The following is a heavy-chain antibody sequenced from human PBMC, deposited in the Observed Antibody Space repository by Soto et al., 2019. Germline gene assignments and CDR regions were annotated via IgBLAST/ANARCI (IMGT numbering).Heavy chain of an antibody. CDR1: GFTFSSYS. V-gene: IGHV3-21*01. CDR2: ISSSSYI. CDR3: ARDRYSSSWTDYYGMDV. D-gene: IGHD6-13*01. Sequence: PVGSLRLSCAASGFTFSSYSMNWVRQAPGKGLEWVSSISSSSYIYYADSVKGRFTISRDNAKNSLYLQMNSLRAEDTAVYYCARDRYSSSWTDYYGMDVWGQGTTVTVSS. J-gene: IGHJ6*02.